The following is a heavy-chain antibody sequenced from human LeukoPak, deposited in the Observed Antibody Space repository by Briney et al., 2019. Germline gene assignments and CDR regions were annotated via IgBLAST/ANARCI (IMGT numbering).Heavy chain of an antibody. Sequence: ASVKVSCKASGGTFSSYAISWVRQAPGQGLEWMGRIISILGIANYAQKFQGRVTITADKSTSTAYMELSSLRSEDTAVYYCARAAGDYDAFDIWGQGTMVTVSS. CDR2: IISILGIA. V-gene: IGHV1-69*04. D-gene: IGHD4-17*01. J-gene: IGHJ3*02. CDR1: GGTFSSYA. CDR3: ARAAGDYDAFDI.